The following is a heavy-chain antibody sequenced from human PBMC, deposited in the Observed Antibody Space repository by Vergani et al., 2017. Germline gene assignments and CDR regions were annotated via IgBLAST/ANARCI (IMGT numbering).Heavy chain of an antibody. CDR1: GYTFTGYY. CDR3: ATRWDRVSGFDP. Sequence: QVQLVQSGAEVKKPGASVEVSCKASGYTFTGYYMHWVRQAPGQGLEWMGWINPNSGGTNYAQKFQGRVTITADKSTSTAYMELNSLRSEDTAVYYCATRWDRVSGFDPWGQGTLVTVSS. V-gene: IGHV1-2*02. CDR2: INPNSGGT. J-gene: IGHJ5*02. D-gene: IGHD5-24*01.